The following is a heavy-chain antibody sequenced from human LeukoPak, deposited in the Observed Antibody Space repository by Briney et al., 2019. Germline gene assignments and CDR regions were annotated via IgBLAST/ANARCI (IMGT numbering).Heavy chain of an antibody. Sequence: GGALRLSFAASGFPFNYYWMHWVRQAPGKGVVWVSRIHSDGSSTTNTDSVKGRFTISRDNAKNTLWLQMNSLRGEDRAVYFCARGDKGAFDLWGQGTRVTVSS. D-gene: IGHD2-21*01. CDR3: ARGDKGAFDL. J-gene: IGHJ3*01. CDR1: GFPFNYYW. CDR2: IHSDGSST. V-gene: IGHV3-74*03.